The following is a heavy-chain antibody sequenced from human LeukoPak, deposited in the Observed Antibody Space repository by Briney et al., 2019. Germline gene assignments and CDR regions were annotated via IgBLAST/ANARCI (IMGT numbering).Heavy chain of an antibody. CDR1: GFTFSSYA. CDR2: ISYDGSNK. J-gene: IGHJ4*02. V-gene: IGHV3-30-3*01. CDR3: AKEEGAAHFDY. Sequence: GGSLRLSCAASGFTFSSYAMHWVRQAPGKGLEWVAVISYDGSNKYYADSVKGRFTISRDNSKNTLYLQMNSLRAEDTAVYYCAKEEGAAHFDYWGQGTLVTVSS. D-gene: IGHD4/OR15-4a*01.